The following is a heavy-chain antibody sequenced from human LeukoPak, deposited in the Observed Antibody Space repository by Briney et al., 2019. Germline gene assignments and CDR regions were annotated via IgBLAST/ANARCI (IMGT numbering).Heavy chain of an antibody. V-gene: IGHV3-21*01. CDR1: GFTFSTYT. CDR3: ARDDTALFPFDS. J-gene: IGHJ4*02. Sequence: PGGSLRLSCAASGFTFSTYTMNWVRQAPGKGLEWVSSISSSSNYIYYADSVKGRFTLSRDNAKNSLYLQMNSLRAEDTAVYYCARDDTALFPFDSWGQGTLVTVSS. D-gene: IGHD3-10*01. CDR2: ISSSSNYI.